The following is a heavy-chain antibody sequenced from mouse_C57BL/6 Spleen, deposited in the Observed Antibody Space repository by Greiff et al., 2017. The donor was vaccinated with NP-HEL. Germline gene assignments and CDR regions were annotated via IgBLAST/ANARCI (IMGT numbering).Heavy chain of an antibody. J-gene: IGHJ4*01. D-gene: IGHD2-2*01. CDR3: ARLSYGYEGHAMDY. CDR2: IYPSDSET. Sequence: QVQLQQPGAELVRPGSSVKLSCKASGYTFTSYWMDWVKQRPGQGLEWIGNIYPSDSETHYNQKFKDKATLTVDKSSSTAYMQLSSLTSEDSAVYYCARLSYGYEGHAMDYWGQGTSGTVSS. CDR1: GYTFTSYW. V-gene: IGHV1-61*01.